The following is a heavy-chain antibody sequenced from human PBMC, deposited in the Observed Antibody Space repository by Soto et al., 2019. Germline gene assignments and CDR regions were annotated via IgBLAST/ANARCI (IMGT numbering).Heavy chain of an antibody. V-gene: IGHV4-4*07. Sequence: QVQLQESGPGLVKPSETLSLTCTVSGDSVSGYYWHWIRQPAGTGLEWIGPSYGSGSTNYNPSLESGATISVDTSKNQLSLKLMSVTAADTAVYYCARDYYDSSGFAPAFCDYWGQGTLVTGSS. J-gene: IGHJ4*02. D-gene: IGHD3-22*01. CDR2: SYGSGST. CDR1: GDSVSGYY. CDR3: ARDYYDSSGFAPAFCDY.